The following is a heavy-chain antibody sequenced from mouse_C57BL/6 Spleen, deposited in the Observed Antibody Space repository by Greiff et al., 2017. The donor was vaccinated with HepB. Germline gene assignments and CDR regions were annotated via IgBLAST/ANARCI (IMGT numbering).Heavy chain of an antibody. J-gene: IGHJ1*03. CDR1: GFTFSDYG. V-gene: IGHV5-17*01. CDR3: ARGDSRYFDV. Sequence: EVKLVESGGGLVKPGGSLKLSCAASGFTFSDYGMHWVRQAPEKGLEWVAYISSGSSTIYYADTVKGRFTISRDNAKNTLFLQMTSLRSEDTAMYYCARGDSRYFDVWGTGTTVTVSS. CDR2: ISSGSSTI.